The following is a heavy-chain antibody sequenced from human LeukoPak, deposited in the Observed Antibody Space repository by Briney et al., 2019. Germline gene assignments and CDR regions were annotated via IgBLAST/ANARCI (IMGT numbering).Heavy chain of an antibody. CDR2: ISYDGGTT. V-gene: IGHV3-23*01. Sequence: QPGGSLRLSCATSGFTFNTFAMSWVRQAPGKGLDWVSIISYDGGTTYYADSVKGRFTISRDDSKNTLYLQMNSLRTEDTALYYCAKGDGYNYYFDYWGQGTLVTVSS. D-gene: IGHD5-24*01. CDR1: GFTFNTFA. CDR3: AKGDGYNYYFDY. J-gene: IGHJ4*02.